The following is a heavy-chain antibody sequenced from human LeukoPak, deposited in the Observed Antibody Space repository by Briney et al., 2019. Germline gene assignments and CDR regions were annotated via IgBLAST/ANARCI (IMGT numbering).Heavy chain of an antibody. CDR1: GFTFSSYV. D-gene: IGHD1-26*01. V-gene: IGHV3-23*01. J-gene: IGHJ4*02. CDR3: ARTIVGAAYYFDY. CDR2: ISGSGSST. Sequence: GGSLRLSCAASGFTFSSYVMSWVRQAPGKGLEWVSGISGSGSSTNYADSVKGRFTISRDNSKNTLSLQMNSLRAEDTAVYYCARTIVGAAYYFDYWGQGTLVTVSS.